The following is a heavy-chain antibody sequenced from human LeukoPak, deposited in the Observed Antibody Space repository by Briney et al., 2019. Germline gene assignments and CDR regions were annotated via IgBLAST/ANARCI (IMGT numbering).Heavy chain of an antibody. V-gene: IGHV4-39*07. CDR1: GGSISSSSYY. CDR2: IYYIGST. Sequence: PSETLSLTCTVSGGSISSSSYYWGWIRQPPGKGLEGIGSIYYIGSTYYNPSLKSRVTISVDTSKNQFSLKLSSVTAADTAVYYCARGVGDIVVVHFDPWGQGTLVTVSS. CDR3: ARGVGDIVVVHFDP. D-gene: IGHD2-2*01. J-gene: IGHJ5*02.